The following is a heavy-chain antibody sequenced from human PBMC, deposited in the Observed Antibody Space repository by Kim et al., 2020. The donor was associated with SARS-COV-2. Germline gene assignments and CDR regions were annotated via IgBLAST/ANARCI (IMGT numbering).Heavy chain of an antibody. V-gene: IGHV3-23*01. J-gene: IGHJ4*02. Sequence: GGSLRLSCAASGFTFSRHAMSWVRQAPGKGLEWVSAVSGSGGTTYFADSVKGRFTISRDNSKNTLYLQMNSLRAEDTAIYYCAKESDYYDSSGTEFDYWGQGTLVTVSS. D-gene: IGHD3-22*01. CDR2: VSGSGGTT. CDR3: AKESDYYDSSGTEFDY. CDR1: GFTFSRHA.